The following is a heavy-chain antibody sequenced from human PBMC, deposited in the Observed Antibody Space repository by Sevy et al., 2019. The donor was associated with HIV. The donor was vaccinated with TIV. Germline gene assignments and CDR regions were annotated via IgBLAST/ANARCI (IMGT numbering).Heavy chain of an antibody. Sequence: GGSLRLSCAASGFTFSSYAMHWVRQAPGKGLEWVAVISYDGSNKYYADSVKGRFTISRDNSKNTLYLQMNSLRAEDTAVYYCARASQAPYYYDSSGYYFDYWGKGTLVTVSS. CDR3: ARASQAPYYYDSSGYYFDY. CDR2: ISYDGSNK. V-gene: IGHV3-30-3*01. CDR1: GFTFSSYA. J-gene: IGHJ4*02. D-gene: IGHD3-22*01.